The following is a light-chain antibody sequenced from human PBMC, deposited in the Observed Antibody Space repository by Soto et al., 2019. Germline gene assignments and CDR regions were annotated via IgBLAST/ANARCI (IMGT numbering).Light chain of an antibody. V-gene: IGLV2-14*01. CDR2: EVS. CDR1: NSDIGTYNY. Sequence: QSALTQPASVSGSPGQSITISCTGSNSDIGTYNYVSWYQQLPGKAPKLVISEVSNRPSGISGRFSGSKSGNAASLTISGLQAEDEATYYSSSYPSTSTLYVFGPGTKLTVL. CDR3: SSYPSTSTLYV. J-gene: IGLJ1*01.